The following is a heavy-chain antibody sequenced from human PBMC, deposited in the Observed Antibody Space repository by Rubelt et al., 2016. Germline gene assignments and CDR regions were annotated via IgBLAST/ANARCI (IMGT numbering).Heavy chain of an antibody. V-gene: IGHV4-34*01. D-gene: IGHD4-17*01. CDR2: INHSGST. Sequence: QVQLQQWGAGLLKPSETLSLICAVYGGSFGDNYWSWIRQPPGKGLEWIGEINHSGSTNYNPSLKSRVTMSVSTSTNQFSLRLHSGTAADTAVYYCARIDYGDYVAFDIWGQGTLVTVS. J-gene: IGHJ3*02. CDR3: ARIDYGDYVAFDI. CDR1: GGSFGDNY.